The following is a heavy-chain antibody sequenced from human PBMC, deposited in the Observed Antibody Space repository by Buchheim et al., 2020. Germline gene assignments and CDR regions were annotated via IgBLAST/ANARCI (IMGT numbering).Heavy chain of an antibody. V-gene: IGHV4-31*03. D-gene: IGHD3-22*01. CDR3: ARAWPREYYDSSGLQGWFDP. CDR1: GGSISSGGYY. J-gene: IGHJ5*02. Sequence: QVQLQESGPGLVKPSQTLSLTCTVSGGSISSGGYYWSWIRQHPGKGLEWIGYIYYSGSTYYNPSLKSRVTISVDTSKNQFSLKLSSVTAADTAVYYCARAWPREYYDSSGLQGWFDPWGQGTL. CDR2: IYYSGST.